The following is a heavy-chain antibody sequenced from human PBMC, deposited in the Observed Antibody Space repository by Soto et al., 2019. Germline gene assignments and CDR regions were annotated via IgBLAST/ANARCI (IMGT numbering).Heavy chain of an antibody. D-gene: IGHD3-10*01. CDR1: GFTFSSYG. V-gene: IGHV3-30*18. J-gene: IGHJ4*02. CDR2: ISYDGSNK. CDR3: AKDLITGSGSYYGAPGY. Sequence: GGSLRLSCAASGFTFSSYGMHWVRQAPGKGLEWVAVISYDGSNKYYADSVKGRFTISRDNSKNTLYLQMNSLRAEDTAVYYCAKDLITGSGSYYGAPGYWGQGTLVTVSS.